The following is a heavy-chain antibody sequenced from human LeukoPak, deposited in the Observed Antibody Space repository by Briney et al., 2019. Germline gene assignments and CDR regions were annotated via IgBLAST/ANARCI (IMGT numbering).Heavy chain of an antibody. CDR1: GGSFSGYY. Sequence: TSETLSFTCAGYGGSFSGYYWSWLRQPPGKGLEWIGEINHSGSTNYNPSHKSRVTISVDTSKSQFSLTLSSVTAADSAVYYCARARAYCSGGSCYSYNFDYWGQGTLVTVSS. CDR3: ARARAYCSGGSCYSYNFDY. CDR2: INHSGST. V-gene: IGHV4-34*01. J-gene: IGHJ4*02. D-gene: IGHD2-15*01.